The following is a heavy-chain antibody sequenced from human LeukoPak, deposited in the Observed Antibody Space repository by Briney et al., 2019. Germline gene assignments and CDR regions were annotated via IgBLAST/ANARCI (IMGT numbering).Heavy chain of an antibody. J-gene: IGHJ4*02. CDR3: ARTTSNYDYYFDY. CDR2: IYHSGST. D-gene: IGHD5-12*01. V-gene: IGHV4-30-2*01. CDR1: GGSVSSGGYS. Sequence: SETLSLTCAVSGGSVSSGGYSWSWIRRPPGMGLEWIGYIYHSGSTYYNPSLNSRVTISVDRSKNHFSLRLSSVTAADTAVYYCARTTSNYDYYFDYWGQGTLVTVSS.